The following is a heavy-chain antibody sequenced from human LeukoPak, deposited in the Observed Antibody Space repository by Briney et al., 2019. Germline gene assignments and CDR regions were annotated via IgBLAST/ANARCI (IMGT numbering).Heavy chain of an antibody. D-gene: IGHD6-6*01. CDR1: GGTFSSYA. V-gene: IGHV1-69*13. Sequence: SVKVSCTASGGTFSSYAISWVRQAPGQGLEWMGGIIPIFGTANYAQKFQGRVTITADESTSTAYMELSSLRSEDTAVYYCAREYSSSSGWWFDPWGQGTLVTVSS. CDR2: IIPIFGTA. J-gene: IGHJ5*02. CDR3: AREYSSSSGWWFDP.